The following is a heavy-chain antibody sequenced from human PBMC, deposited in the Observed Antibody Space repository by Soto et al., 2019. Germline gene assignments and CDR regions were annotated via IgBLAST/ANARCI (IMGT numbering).Heavy chain of an antibody. CDR3: ARGAVHYDYVWGSYRDYFDY. V-gene: IGHV1-46*01. Sequence: VKVSCKASGYTFTSYYMHWVRQAPGQGLEWMGIINPSGGSTSYAQKFQGRVTMTRDTSTSTVYMELSSLRSEDTAVYYCARGAVHYDYVWGSYRDYFDYWGQGTLVTVSS. D-gene: IGHD3-16*02. J-gene: IGHJ4*02. CDR1: GYTFTSYY. CDR2: INPSGGST.